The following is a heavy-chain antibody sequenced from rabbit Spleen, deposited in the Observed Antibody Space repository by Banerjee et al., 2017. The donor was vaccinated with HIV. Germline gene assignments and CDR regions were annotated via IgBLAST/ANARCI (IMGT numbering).Heavy chain of an antibody. Sequence: QEQLVESGGGLVQPEGSLTLTCTASGFSFSRSYYMCWVRQAPGKGLEWIACIEAGSSGTTTYASWAKGRFTISKTSSTTVTLQMTSLTAADTATYFCARDLTGVIGWNFNLWGQGTLVTVS. D-gene: IGHD1-1*01. V-gene: IGHV1S45*01. CDR1: GFSFSRSYY. CDR2: IEAGSSGTT. CDR3: ARDLTGVIGWNFNL. J-gene: IGHJ4*01.